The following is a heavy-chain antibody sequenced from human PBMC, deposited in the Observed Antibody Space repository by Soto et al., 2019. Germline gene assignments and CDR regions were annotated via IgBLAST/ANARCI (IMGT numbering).Heavy chain of an antibody. D-gene: IGHD6-13*01. CDR3: AKDGLKGWAAAGNYFDY. CDR1: GFTFSSYA. CDR2: ISGSGGST. Sequence: GGSLRLSCAASGFTFSSYAMSWVRQAPGKGLEWVSAISGSGGSTYYADSVKGRFTISRDNSKNTLYLQMNSLRAEDTAVYYCAKDGLKGWAAAGNYFDYWGQGTLVTVSS. J-gene: IGHJ4*02. V-gene: IGHV3-23*01.